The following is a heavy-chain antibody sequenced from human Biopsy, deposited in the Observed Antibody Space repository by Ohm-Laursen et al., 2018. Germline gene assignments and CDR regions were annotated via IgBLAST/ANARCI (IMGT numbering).Heavy chain of an antibody. D-gene: IGHD4-23*01. Sequence: SDTLSLTCTVSGGSFTGHYWTWIRQPPGKGLEWIGHISHTGYTSYKSSLKSRVTTSLDTSRKHFSLRLTSLAAADTAVYYCARGSNEYGGLYFPHWGQGTLVTVSS. CDR1: GGSFTGHY. CDR2: ISHTGYT. V-gene: IGHV4-59*11. J-gene: IGHJ1*01. CDR3: ARGSNEYGGLYFPH.